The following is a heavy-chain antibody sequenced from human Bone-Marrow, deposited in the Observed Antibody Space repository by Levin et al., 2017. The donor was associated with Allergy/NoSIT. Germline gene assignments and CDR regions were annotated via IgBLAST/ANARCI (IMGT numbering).Heavy chain of an antibody. Sequence: GESLKISCAASGFTVSSHYMSWVRQAPGKGLEWVSVIYSGGSTYYADSVKGRFTISRDNSKNTLYLQMNSLRVEDSAVYYCARGAAVAGSGPLDYWGQGTLVTVSS. CDR1: GFTVSSHY. V-gene: IGHV3-53*01. CDR3: ARGAAVAGSGPLDY. J-gene: IGHJ4*02. CDR2: IYSGGST. D-gene: IGHD6-19*01.